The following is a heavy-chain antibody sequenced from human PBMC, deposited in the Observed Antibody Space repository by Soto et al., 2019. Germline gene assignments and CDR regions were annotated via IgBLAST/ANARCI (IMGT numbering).Heavy chain of an antibody. J-gene: IGHJ3*02. V-gene: IGHV3-53*01. Sequence: HPGGSLRLSCAASGFTVSSNYMSWVRQAPGKGLEWVSVIYSGGSTYYADSVKGRFTISRDNSKNTLYLQMNSLRAEDTAVYYCAKKILGYYDSSGYYGTGAFDIWGQGTMVTVSS. CDR3: AKKILGYYDSSGYYGTGAFDI. D-gene: IGHD3-22*01. CDR1: GFTVSSNY. CDR2: IYSGGST.